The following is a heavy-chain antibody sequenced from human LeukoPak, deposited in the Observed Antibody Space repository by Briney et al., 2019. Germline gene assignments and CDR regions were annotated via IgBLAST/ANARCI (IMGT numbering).Heavy chain of an antibody. CDR3: AREAMYSYGNNFDY. D-gene: IGHD5-18*01. Sequence: SETLSLTCTVSGVSVSSGSYYWSWIRQPPGKGLEWIGYIYYSGSTNYNPSLKSRVTISVDTSKNQFSLKLSSVTAADTAVYHCAREAMYSYGNNFDYWGQGTLVTVSS. CDR1: GVSVSSGSYY. CDR2: IYYSGST. J-gene: IGHJ4*02. V-gene: IGHV4-61*01.